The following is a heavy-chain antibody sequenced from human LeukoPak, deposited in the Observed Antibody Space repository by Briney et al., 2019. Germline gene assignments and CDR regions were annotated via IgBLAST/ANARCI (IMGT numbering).Heavy chain of an antibody. CDR1: GFTVSSNY. D-gene: IGHD3-22*01. J-gene: IGHJ4*02. CDR2: IYSGGST. CDR3: AREPYYDSSGPFDY. Sequence: PGGSLRLSCAASGFTVSSNYMSWVRQAPGKGLEWVSVIYSGGSTYYADSVKGRFTISRDNSKNTLYLQMNSLRAEDTAVYYCAREPYYDSSGPFDYWGQGTLVTVSS. V-gene: IGHV3-66*01.